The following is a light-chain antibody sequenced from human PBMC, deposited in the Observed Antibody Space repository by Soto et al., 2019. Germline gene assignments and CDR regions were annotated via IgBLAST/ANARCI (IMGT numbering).Light chain of an antibody. CDR3: QQYENSPLT. J-gene: IGKJ4*01. CDR2: RTS. V-gene: IGKV3-20*01. CDR1: QSVGSSF. Sequence: EIVLTQSPDTLSLSPGERATLSCRASQSVGSSFLAWYQQKPGQAPRLLIYRTSTRATGIPDRFTGSGSGTDFTLTISRPEPEDFAVYYCQQYENSPLTFGGGTKVEIK.